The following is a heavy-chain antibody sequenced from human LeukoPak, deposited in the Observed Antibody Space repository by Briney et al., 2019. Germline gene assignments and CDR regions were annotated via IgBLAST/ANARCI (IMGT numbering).Heavy chain of an antibody. D-gene: IGHD3-22*01. V-gene: IGHV2-70*11. CDR1: GFSLSTSGVC. Sequence: GSGPTLVNPTQTLTLTCTFSGFSLSTSGVCVTWIRQPPGKALEWLARIDWDDDRYYSTSLKTRLTTSKDTSKNQVVLTMTNMDPVDTATYYCARTYYYDSRIYYTKHAFDIWGQGTVVTVSS. J-gene: IGHJ3*02. CDR2: IDWDDDR. CDR3: ARTYYYDSRIYYTKHAFDI.